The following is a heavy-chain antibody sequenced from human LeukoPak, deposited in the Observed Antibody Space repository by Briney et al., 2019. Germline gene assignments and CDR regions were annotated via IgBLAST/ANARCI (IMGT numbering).Heavy chain of an antibody. CDR1: GFSFSSYG. CDR3: ARGFCFNVVCYRGEGVFDI. V-gene: IGHV3-33*01. J-gene: IGHJ3*02. Sequence: GGSLRLSCAASGFSFSSYGLHWVRQAPGKGLEWVAVIYFDTKNIHYADSVKGRFTVSRDDSKNTLYLQMNSLRAEDTAVYYCARGFCFNVVCYRGEGVFDIWGKGKMVTVSS. CDR2: IYFDTKNI. D-gene: IGHD2-8*01.